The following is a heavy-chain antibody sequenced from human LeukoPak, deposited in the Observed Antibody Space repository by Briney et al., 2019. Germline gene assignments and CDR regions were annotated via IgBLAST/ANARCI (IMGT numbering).Heavy chain of an antibody. J-gene: IGHJ6*02. CDR1: GGSISSYY. CDR3: ARDKIEWAITGTTEGNYYYYGMDV. V-gene: IGHV4-4*07. D-gene: IGHD1-7*01. Sequence: LSETLSLTCTVSGGSISSYYWSWIRQPAGKGLEWIGRIYTSGSINYNPSLKSRVTMSVDTSKNQFSLKLSSVTAADTAVYYCARDKIEWAITGTTEGNYYYYGMDVWGQGTTVTVSS. CDR2: IYTSGSI.